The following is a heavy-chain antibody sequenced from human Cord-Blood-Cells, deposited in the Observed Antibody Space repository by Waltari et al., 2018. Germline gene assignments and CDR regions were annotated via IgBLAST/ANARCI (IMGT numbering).Heavy chain of an antibody. CDR3: ARGLQLLWFGEFDY. CDR2: INHSGST. Sequence: QVQLQQWGAGLLKPSENLSLTCAVYGGSFSGYYWSWIRQPPGKGLEWIGEINHSGSTNYNPSLKSRVTISGDTSKNQFSLKLSSVTAADTAVYYCARGLQLLWFGEFDYWGQGTLVTVSS. D-gene: IGHD3-10*01. CDR1: GGSFSGYY. J-gene: IGHJ4*02. V-gene: IGHV4-34*01.